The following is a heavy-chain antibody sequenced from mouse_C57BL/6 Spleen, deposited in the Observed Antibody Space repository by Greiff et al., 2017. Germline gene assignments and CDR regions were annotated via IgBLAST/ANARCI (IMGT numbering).Heavy chain of an antibody. V-gene: IGHV5-17*01. CDR1: GFTFSDYG. CDR3: ARGIYYDYDEGYAMDY. CDR2: ISSGSSTI. Sequence: EVKLLESGGGLVKPGGSLKLSCAASGFTFSDYGMHWVRQAPEKGLEWVAYISSGSSTIYYADTVKGRFTISRDNAKNTLFLQMTSLRSEDTAMYYCARGIYYDYDEGYAMDYWGQGTSVTVSS. J-gene: IGHJ4*01. D-gene: IGHD2-4*01.